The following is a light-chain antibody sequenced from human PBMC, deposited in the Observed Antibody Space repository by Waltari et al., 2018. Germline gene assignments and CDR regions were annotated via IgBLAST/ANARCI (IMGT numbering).Light chain of an antibody. J-gene: IGLJ1*01. V-gene: IGLV2-14*01. CDR3: GSYTLINTIVV. CDR2: EVS. CDR1: SSDVGGYNY. Sequence: QSALTQPASVSGSPGQSITISCPGTSSDVGGYNYFPWYQQHPGKAPKLIIYEVSNRPSGVSSRFSGSKSGNTASLTISGLQAEDEADYFCGSYTLINTIVVFGTGTKVTVL.